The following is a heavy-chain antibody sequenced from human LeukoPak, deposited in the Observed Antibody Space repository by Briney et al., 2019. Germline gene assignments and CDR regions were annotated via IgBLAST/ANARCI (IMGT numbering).Heavy chain of an antibody. CDR1: GFTVSHNY. J-gene: IGHJ4*02. CDR3: ARGLPAGNFIDF. Sequence: GGSLKLSCTASGFTVSHNYMHWVRQAPGKGLEWVSVIHSGGSSYYADSVKGRFTIFRDDSKNMVFLQLNSLRAEDTAVYYCARGLPAGNFIDFWSQGTLVTVSS. CDR2: IHSGGSS. V-gene: IGHV3-53*01. D-gene: IGHD2-2*01.